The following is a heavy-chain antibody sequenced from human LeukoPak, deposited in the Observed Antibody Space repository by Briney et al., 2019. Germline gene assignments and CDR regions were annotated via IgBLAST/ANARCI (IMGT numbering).Heavy chain of an antibody. D-gene: IGHD3-16*01. J-gene: IGHJ4*02. CDR1: GFTFSSYG. Sequence: GGSLRLSCAASGFTFSSYGMHWVRQAPGKGLEWVAVISYDGSNKYYADSVKGRFTISRDNSKNTLYLQMNSLRAEDTAVYYCAKDGGVGTYYFDYWGQGTLVTVSS. V-gene: IGHV3-30*18. CDR2: ISYDGSNK. CDR3: AKDGGVGTYYFDY.